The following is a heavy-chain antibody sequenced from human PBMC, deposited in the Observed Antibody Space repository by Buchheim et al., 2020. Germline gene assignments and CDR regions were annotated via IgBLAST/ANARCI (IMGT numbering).Heavy chain of an antibody. CDR1: GDSISSIYW. CDR3: ATRGEDDIP. Sequence: QVRLQESGPGLVKPSGTLSLTCFVSGDSISSIYWWTWVRHAPGKGLEWIGEIYPSGTTNYNPSLKGRVTISMDQANNRFSLNLKSMTAADTAVYYCATRGEDDIPWGRG. V-gene: IGHV4-4*02. D-gene: IGHD2-15*01. CDR2: IYPSGTT. J-gene: IGHJ2*01.